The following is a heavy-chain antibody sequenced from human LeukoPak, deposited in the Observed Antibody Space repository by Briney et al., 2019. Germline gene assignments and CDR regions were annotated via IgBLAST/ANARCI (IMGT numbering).Heavy chain of an antibody. D-gene: IGHD3/OR15-3a*01. J-gene: IGHJ2*01. V-gene: IGHV4-61*02. Sequence: PSQTLSLTCTVSGGSISSGSYYWSWIRQPAGKGLEWIGRIYTSGSTNYNPSLKSRVTISVDTSKNQFSLKLSSVTAADTAVYYCARDLDSWYFDLWGRGTLVTVSS. CDR2: IYTSGST. CDR3: ARDLDSWYFDL. CDR1: GGSISSGSYY.